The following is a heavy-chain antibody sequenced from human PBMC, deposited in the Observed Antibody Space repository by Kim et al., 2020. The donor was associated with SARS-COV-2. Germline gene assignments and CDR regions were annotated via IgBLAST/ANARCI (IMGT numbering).Heavy chain of an antibody. CDR3: AREGEVATITSHDFDI. CDR1: GGMFSRYA. V-gene: IGHV1-69*13. CDR2: IIPTFGRA. J-gene: IGHJ3*02. Sequence: SVKVSCKASGGMFSRYAISWVRQAPGQGLEWMGGIIPTFGRANYAQKFQGRVTITADESTSTVYMELSSLRFEDTAVYYCAREGEVATITSHDFDIWGPGAMVTVSS. D-gene: IGHD5-12*01.